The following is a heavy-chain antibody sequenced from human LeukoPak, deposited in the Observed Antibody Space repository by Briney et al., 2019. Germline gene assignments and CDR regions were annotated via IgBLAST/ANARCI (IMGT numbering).Heavy chain of an antibody. D-gene: IGHD3-9*01. CDR3: ARDKSGVLRYFDWSRSLGYMDV. CDR2: INPSGGST. Sequence: VASVKVSCKASGYTFTSYYMHWVRQAPGQGLEWMGIINPSGGSTSYAQKFQGRVTMTRDTSTSTVYMELSSLRSEDTAVYYCARDKSGVLRYFDWSRSLGYMDVWGKGTTVTISS. J-gene: IGHJ6*03. CDR1: GYTFTSYY. V-gene: IGHV1-46*01.